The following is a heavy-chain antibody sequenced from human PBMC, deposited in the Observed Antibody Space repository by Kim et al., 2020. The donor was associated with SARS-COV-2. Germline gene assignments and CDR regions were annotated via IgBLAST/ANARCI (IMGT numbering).Heavy chain of an antibody. Sequence: GGSLRLSCAASGFTFSDYYMSWIRQAPGKGLEWVSYISSSSSYTNYADSVKGRFTISRDNAKNPLYLQMKSLRAEDTAVYYCARVKCSSTSCGYDYYYYYGMDVWGKGTTVTVSS. CDR1: GFTFSDYY. V-gene: IGHV3-11*05. D-gene: IGHD2-2*01. CDR3: ARVKCSSTSCGYDYYYYYGMDV. J-gene: IGHJ6*04. CDR2: ISSSSSYT.